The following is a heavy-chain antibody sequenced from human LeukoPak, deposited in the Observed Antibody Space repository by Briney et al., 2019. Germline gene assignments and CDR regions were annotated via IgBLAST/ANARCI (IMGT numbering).Heavy chain of an antibody. Sequence: GGSLRLSCAASGFTVSSNYMNWVRQAPGKGLEWVSTISASGPYYADAVRGRFTISRDNSRNTLSLQMDSLRAEDTAVYYCARVPPPPTYYDFWSGYYSYFDYWGQGTLVTVSS. CDR3: ARVPPPPTYYDFWSGYYSYFDY. CDR2: ISASGP. D-gene: IGHD3-3*01. J-gene: IGHJ4*02. V-gene: IGHV3-53*01. CDR1: GFTVSSNY.